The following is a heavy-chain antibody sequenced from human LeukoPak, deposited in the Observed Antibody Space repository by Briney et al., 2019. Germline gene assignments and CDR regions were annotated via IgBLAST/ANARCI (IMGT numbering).Heavy chain of an antibody. V-gene: IGHV4-4*07. Sequence: PSETLSLTCSVSGGSISSNYWSWIRQPAGKGLEWIGRIYTSGNTNYNPSLKSRVTVSLDTSKNHFSLKLSSVTAADTAVYYCARKRAAVCNFGQWGQGTPVIVSS. D-gene: IGHD6-13*01. CDR3: ARKRAAVCNFGQ. CDR2: IYTSGNT. J-gene: IGHJ4*01. CDR1: GGSISSNY.